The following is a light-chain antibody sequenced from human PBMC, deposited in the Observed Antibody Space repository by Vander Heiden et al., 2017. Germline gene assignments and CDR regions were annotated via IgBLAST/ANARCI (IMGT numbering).Light chain of an antibody. CDR3: QQSYSTPIT. CDR1: KSISSY. V-gene: IGKV1-39*01. CDR2: AAS. Sequence: DIQMTQSPSSLSASVGDRVTITCRASKSISSYLNWYQQKPGKAPKVLIYAASSLQSGVPSRFSGSGSGTDFTFTISSLQPEDFATYYCQQSYSTPITFGQGTRLEIK. J-gene: IGKJ5*01.